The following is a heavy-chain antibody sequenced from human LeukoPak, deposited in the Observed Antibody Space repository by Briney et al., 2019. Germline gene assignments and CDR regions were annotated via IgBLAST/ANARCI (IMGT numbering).Heavy chain of an antibody. CDR2: IKQDGSEK. CDR3: ARDEIAVAGSDAFDI. J-gene: IGHJ3*02. Sequence: GGSLRLSCAASGFTFSSYWMSWVRQAPGKGPEWVANIKQDGSEKYYVDSVKGRFTISRDNAKNSLYLQMNSLRAEDTAVYYCARDEIAVAGSDAFDIWGQGTMVTVSS. V-gene: IGHV3-7*04. CDR1: GFTFSSYW. D-gene: IGHD6-19*01.